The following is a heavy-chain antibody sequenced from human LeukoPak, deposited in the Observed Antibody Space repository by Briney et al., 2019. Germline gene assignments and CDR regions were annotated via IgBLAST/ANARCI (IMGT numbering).Heavy chain of an antibody. CDR3: ARDKGDYYDSSGYDY. CDR1: GGSFSSYT. Sequence: SVKVSCKASGGSFSSYTISWVREAPGQGLEWMGRIIPILGIANYAQKFQGRVTITADKSTSTAYMELSSLRSEDTAVYYCARDKGDYYDSSGYDYWGQGTLVTVSS. J-gene: IGHJ4*02. CDR2: IIPILGIA. D-gene: IGHD3-22*01. V-gene: IGHV1-69*04.